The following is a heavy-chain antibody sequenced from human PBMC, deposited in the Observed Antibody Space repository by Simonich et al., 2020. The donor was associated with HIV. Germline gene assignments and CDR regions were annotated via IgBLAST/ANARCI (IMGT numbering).Heavy chain of an antibody. CDR1: GGSFSGYY. D-gene: IGHD2-2*01. Sequence: QVQLQQWGAGLLKPSETLSLTCAVYGGSFSGYYWSWIRQPPGKGLEWIGEINHSGITNYNPSLKSRVTISVDTSKNQFSLKLSSVTAADTAVYYCASGFYQRLYYFDYWGQGTLVTVSS. V-gene: IGHV4-34*01. CDR2: INHSGIT. J-gene: IGHJ4*02. CDR3: ASGFYQRLYYFDY.